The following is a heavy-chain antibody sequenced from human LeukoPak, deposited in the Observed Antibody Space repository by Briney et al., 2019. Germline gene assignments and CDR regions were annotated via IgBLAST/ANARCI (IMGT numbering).Heavy chain of an antibody. V-gene: IGHV3-30*02. CDR2: IRYDGSNK. CDR3: AKDSGSSSGYESWFDP. Sequence: GGSLRLSCAASGFTFSTYGMHWVRQAPGKGLEWVAFIRYDGSNKYYADSVKGRFTISRDNSKNTLYPQMNSLRVEDTALYYCAKDSGSSSGYESWFDPWGQGTLVTVSS. J-gene: IGHJ5*02. D-gene: IGHD5-12*01. CDR1: GFTFSTYG.